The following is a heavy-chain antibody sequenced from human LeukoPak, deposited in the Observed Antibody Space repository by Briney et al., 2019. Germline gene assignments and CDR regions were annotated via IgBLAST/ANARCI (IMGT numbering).Heavy chain of an antibody. D-gene: IGHD6-19*01. CDR2: ISGNGVAT. Sequence: GGSLRLSCSASGFVFSDYAMHWARQAPGKGLEYLSGISGNGVATYYVGSVQGRFTVSRDNSKTTLYLQINSLRREDTAFYYCIKDRGSSGWDFDSWGQGTLLTVSS. J-gene: IGHJ4*02. CDR3: IKDRGSSGWDFDS. CDR1: GFVFSDYA. V-gene: IGHV3-64D*06.